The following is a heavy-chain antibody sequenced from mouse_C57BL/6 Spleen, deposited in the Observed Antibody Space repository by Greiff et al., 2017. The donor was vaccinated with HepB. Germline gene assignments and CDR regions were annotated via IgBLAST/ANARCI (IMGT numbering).Heavy chain of an antibody. CDR1: GFTFSDAW. CDR2: IRNKANNHAT. Sequence: EVQGVESGGGLVQPGGSMKLSCAASGFTFSDAWMDWVRQSPEKGLEWVAEIRNKANNHATYYAESVKGRFTISRDDSKSSVYLQMNSLRAEDTGIYYCTRDYYGSRRSHFDYWGQGTTLTVSS. D-gene: IGHD1-1*01. J-gene: IGHJ2*01. CDR3: TRDYYGSRRSHFDY. V-gene: IGHV6-6*01.